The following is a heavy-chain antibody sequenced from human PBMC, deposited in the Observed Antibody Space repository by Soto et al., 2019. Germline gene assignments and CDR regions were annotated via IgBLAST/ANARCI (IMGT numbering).Heavy chain of an antibody. CDR1: VYSISSGSY. D-gene: IGHD3-9*01. CDR3: ARVPVTGYFDWLDP. V-gene: IGHV4-38-2*02. CDR2: IYHGGTT. J-gene: IGHJ5*02. Sequence: SETLSLTGTVSVYSISSGSYWAWIRQPPGKGPEWIASIYHGGTTFYNPSLKSRITISVDTSNNQFSLKLTSVTAADTAVYYCARVPVTGYFDWLDPWGQGTLVTVSS.